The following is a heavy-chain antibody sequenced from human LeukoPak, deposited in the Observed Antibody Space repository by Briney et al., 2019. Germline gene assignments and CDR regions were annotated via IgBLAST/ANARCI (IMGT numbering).Heavy chain of an antibody. Sequence: ASVKVSCKVSGYTLTELSMHWVRQAPGKGLEWMGGFDPEDGETIYAQKFQGRVTMTEDTSTDTAYMELSSLRSEDTAVYYCARGDDYGDHRGLHWFDSWGQGTLVTVSS. D-gene: IGHD4-17*01. V-gene: IGHV1-24*01. CDR1: GYTLTELS. J-gene: IGHJ5*01. CDR3: ARGDDYGDHRGLHWFDS. CDR2: FDPEDGET.